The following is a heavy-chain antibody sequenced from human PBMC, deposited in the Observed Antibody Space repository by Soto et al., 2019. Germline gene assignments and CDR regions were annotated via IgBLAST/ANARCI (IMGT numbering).Heavy chain of an antibody. V-gene: IGHV3-23*01. Sequence: PGGSLRLSCEVSGFTFSSYAMSWVRQAPGKGLEWVSTISRTGGSTFYADSVKGRFTTSRDMSKNTLYMQLNSLRVDDTAVYYCAKDSRSNSRIRWGQGTLVTVSS. D-gene: IGHD4-4*01. CDR2: ISRTGGST. J-gene: IGHJ4*02. CDR1: GFTFSSYA. CDR3: AKDSRSNSRIR.